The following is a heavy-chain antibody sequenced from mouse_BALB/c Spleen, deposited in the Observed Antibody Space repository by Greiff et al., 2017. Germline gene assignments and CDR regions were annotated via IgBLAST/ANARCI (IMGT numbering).Heavy chain of an antibody. V-gene: IGHV5-6-5*01. Sequence: DVMLVESGGGLVKPGGSLKLSCAASGFTFSSYAMSWVRQTPEKRLEWVASISSGGSTYYPDSVKGRFTISRDNARNILYLQMSSLRSEDTAMYYCARRGGSYYFDYWGQGTTLTVSS. CDR3: ARRGGSYYFDY. CDR1: GFTFSSYA. D-gene: IGHD1-1*02. J-gene: IGHJ2*01. CDR2: ISSGGST.